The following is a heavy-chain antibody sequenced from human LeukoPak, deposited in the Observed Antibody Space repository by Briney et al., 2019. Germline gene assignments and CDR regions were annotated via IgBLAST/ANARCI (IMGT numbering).Heavy chain of an antibody. V-gene: IGHV4-34*01. CDR2: INHSGST. D-gene: IGHD3-22*01. Sequence: SETLSLTCAVYGGSFSGYYWSLIRQPPGKGLEWIGEINHSGSTNYNPSLKSRVTISVDTSKNQFSLKLSSVTAADTAVYYCARGRYYDSSGYVDYWGQGTLVTVSS. CDR1: GGSFSGYY. J-gene: IGHJ4*02. CDR3: ARGRYYDSSGYVDY.